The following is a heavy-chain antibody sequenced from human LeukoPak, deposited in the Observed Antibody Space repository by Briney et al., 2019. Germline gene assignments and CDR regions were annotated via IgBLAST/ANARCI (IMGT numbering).Heavy chain of an antibody. D-gene: IGHD3-3*01. CDR1: GYTFTSYD. V-gene: IGHV1-8*03. CDR2: MNPNSGNT. J-gene: IGHJ3*02. CDR3: ARRWTYYDFWSGYTYDAFDI. Sequence: ASVKVSCKASGYTFTSYDINWVRQATGQGLEWMGWMNPNSGNTGYAQKFQGRVTITRNTSISTAYMELSSLRSEDTAVYYCARRWTYYDFWSGYTYDAFDICGQGTMVTVSS.